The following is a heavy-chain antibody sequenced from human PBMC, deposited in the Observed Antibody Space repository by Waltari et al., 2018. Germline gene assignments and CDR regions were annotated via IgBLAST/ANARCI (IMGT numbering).Heavy chain of an antibody. D-gene: IGHD1-26*01. V-gene: IGHV4-38-2*02. CDR3: ARGGSYPYFDY. CDR1: GYSISSGYY. Sequence: QVQLQESGPGLVKPSETLSLTCTVSGYSISSGYYWGWIRQPPGKGLEWIGSIYHSGSTYYNPSLKSRVTISVDTSKNQFSLKLSSVTAADTAVYYCARGGSYPYFDYWGQGTLVTVSS. CDR2: IYHSGST. J-gene: IGHJ4*02.